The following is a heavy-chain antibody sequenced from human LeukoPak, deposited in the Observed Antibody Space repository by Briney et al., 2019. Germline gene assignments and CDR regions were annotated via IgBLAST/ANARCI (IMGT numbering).Heavy chain of an antibody. CDR1: GGSISSGGYY. CDR2: IYYSGST. CDR3: ARNHGLYYDILTGYRRPENWFDP. Sequence: SETLSLTCTVSGGSISSGGYYWSWIRQHPGKGLEWIGYIYYSGSTYYNPSLKSRVTISVDTSKNQFSLKLSPVTAADTAVYYCARNHGLYYDILTGYRRPENWFDPWGQGTLVTVSS. J-gene: IGHJ5*02. V-gene: IGHV4-31*03. D-gene: IGHD3-9*01.